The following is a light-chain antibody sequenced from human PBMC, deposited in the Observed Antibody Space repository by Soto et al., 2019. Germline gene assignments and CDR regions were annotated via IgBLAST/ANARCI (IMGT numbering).Light chain of an antibody. V-gene: IGKV1-9*01. Sequence: DIQLTQSPSFLSASVGDRVTIXXRASQGISSYLAWYQQKPGKAPKLLIYAASTLQSGVPSRFSGSGSGTEFTLTISSLQPEDFATYYCQQLNSYPITFGQGTRLEIK. CDR3: QQLNSYPIT. J-gene: IGKJ5*01. CDR2: AAS. CDR1: QGISSY.